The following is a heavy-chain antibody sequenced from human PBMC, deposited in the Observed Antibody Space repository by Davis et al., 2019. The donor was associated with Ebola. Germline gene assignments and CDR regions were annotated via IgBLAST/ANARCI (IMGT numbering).Heavy chain of an antibody. CDR1: GGSISSSYY. CDR2: IYYSGST. D-gene: IGHD3-22*01. Sequence: SETLSLTCAVSGGSISSSYYWSWIRQPPGKGLEWIGYIYYSGSTNYNPSLKSRVTISVDTSKNQFSLKLSSVTAADTAVYYCARDSSGYRPWGQGTLVTVSS. V-gene: IGHV4-59*12. CDR3: ARDSSGYRP. J-gene: IGHJ5*02.